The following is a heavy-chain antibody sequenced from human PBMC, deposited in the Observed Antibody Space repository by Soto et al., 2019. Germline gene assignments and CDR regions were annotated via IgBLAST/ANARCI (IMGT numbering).Heavy chain of an antibody. J-gene: IGHJ4*02. CDR3: ARRDSGGFFRFFDS. D-gene: IGHD2-15*01. Sequence: QVQLVQSGTEVKKPGSSVKVSCKASGGSLSTKPISWVRQAPGQGLEWMGGTGSGTGPGNHAQKFQGRLTVNADKSTGTVYMELTNLSSEDTAVYYCARRDSGGFFRFFDSWGQGTLVTVSS. CDR1: GGSLSTKP. V-gene: IGHV1-69*06. CDR2: TGSGTGPG.